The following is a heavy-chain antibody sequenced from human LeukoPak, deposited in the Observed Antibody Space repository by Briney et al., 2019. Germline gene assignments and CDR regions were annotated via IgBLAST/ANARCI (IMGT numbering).Heavy chain of an antibody. J-gene: IGHJ3*02. D-gene: IGHD3-22*01. CDR3: ARIPNYYDSSGIRRDAFDI. V-gene: IGHV4-61*01. CDR1: GGSVSSGSYY. CDR2: IYYSGST. Sequence: TTSETLSLTCTVSGGSVSSGSYYWSWIRQPPGKGLEWIGYIYYSGSTNYNPSLKSRVTISVDTSKNQFSLKLSSVTAADTAVYYCARIPNYYDSSGIRRDAFDIWAKGQWSPSLQ.